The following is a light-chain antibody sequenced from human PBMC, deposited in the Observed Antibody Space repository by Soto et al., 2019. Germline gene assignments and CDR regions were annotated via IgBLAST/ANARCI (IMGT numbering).Light chain of an antibody. J-gene: IGKJ2*01. V-gene: IGKV3-11*01. CDR2: DAS. Sequence: EIVLTQSPATLSLSPGEGATLSCRASQSVSSYLVGYQQKPGWAPRLLIYDASKRATGIPARFSGSGSGTDFTLPISSLAPEDFAVYYCQQRRSRPPMYTFGQGTKVDI. CDR1: QSVSSY. CDR3: QQRRSRPPMYT.